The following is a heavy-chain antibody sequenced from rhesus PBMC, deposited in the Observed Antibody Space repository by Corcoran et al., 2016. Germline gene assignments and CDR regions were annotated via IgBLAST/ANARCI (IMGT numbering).Heavy chain of an antibody. J-gene: IGHJ4*01. D-gene: IGHD6-31*01. CDR3: ATSGYSSGFDY. CDR2: VEHENGEG. V-gene: IGHV1-111*02. CDR1: GYTFTDYY. Sequence: EVQLVQSGAEVKKPGASVKISCKASGYTFTDYYLHWVRQAPGKGLEWRGRVEHENGEGRHGQKFQDRGNITADTSTDTADRELSSLRSEDTAVYYCATSGYSSGFDYWGQGVLVTVSS.